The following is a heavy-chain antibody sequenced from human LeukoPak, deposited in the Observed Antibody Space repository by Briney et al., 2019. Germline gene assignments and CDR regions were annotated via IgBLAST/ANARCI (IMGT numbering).Heavy chain of an antibody. J-gene: IGHJ5*02. Sequence: GGSLRLSCAASGFTFSSYSMNWVRQAPGKGLEWVSSINSSSGYIYYADSVKGRFTISRDNSKYTLYLQMNSLRAEDTAVYYCAKSRSRNMITFGGVQNWFDPWGQGTLVTVSS. CDR2: INSSSGYI. CDR3: AKSRSRNMITFGGVQNWFDP. CDR1: GFTFSSYS. D-gene: IGHD3-16*01. V-gene: IGHV3-21*01.